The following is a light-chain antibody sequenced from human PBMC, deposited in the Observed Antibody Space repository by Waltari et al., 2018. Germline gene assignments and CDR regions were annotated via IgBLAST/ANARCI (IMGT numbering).Light chain of an antibody. CDR2: EVS. CDR1: SSDIGGYKY. CDR3: SSYAGSNNLV. V-gene: IGLV2-8*01. Sequence: QSALTQPPSASGSPGPSVTIPCTGTSSDIGGYKYVSWYRQHPVKGPKLLIYEVSKRPSGVPNRFSGSKSGNTASLTVSGLQAEDEADYYCSSYAGSNNLVFGTGTKVTVL. J-gene: IGLJ1*01.